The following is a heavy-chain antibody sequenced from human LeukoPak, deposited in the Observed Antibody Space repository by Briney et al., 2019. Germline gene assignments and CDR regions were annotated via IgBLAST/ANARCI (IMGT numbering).Heavy chain of an antibody. J-gene: IGHJ6*03. V-gene: IGHV4-59*12. CDR3: ARVSLKEYQQTYYMDV. CDR2: IYYSGST. CDR1: GGSISSYY. D-gene: IGHD2-2*01. Sequence: SETLSLTCTVSGGSISSYYWSWIRQPPGKGLEWIGYIYYSGSTNYNPSLKSRVTISVDTSKNQFSLKLSSVTAADTAVYYCARVSLKEYQQTYYMDVWGKGTTVTVSS.